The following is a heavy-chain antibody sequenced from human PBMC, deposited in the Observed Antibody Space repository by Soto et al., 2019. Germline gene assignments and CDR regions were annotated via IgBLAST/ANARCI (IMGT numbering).Heavy chain of an antibody. Sequence: GGSLRLSCAASGFTFSLYSMIWVRQAPGKGLEWVASITSSSSYIYYEDSLKGRFTISRDNAKNSLFLQLDSIRAEDTAVYFCVRARSTDSRPDYWGQGTLVTVSS. J-gene: IGHJ4*02. V-gene: IGHV3-21*01. CDR3: VRARSTDSRPDY. CDR2: ITSSSSYI. D-gene: IGHD3-22*01. CDR1: GFTFSLYS.